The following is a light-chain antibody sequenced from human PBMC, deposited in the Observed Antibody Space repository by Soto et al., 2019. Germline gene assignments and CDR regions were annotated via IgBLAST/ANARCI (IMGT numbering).Light chain of an antibody. J-gene: IGLJ1*01. Sequence: QSVLTQPPSVSAAPGQKVTISCSGSSSKIGNNYVSWYQQLPGTAPKLLIYENNKRPLGILDRFSGSKSGTSATLGITGLQTGDEADYYCGTWDSSLSAYVFGTGTKVTVL. CDR1: SSKIGNNY. CDR3: GTWDSSLSAYV. CDR2: ENN. V-gene: IGLV1-51*02.